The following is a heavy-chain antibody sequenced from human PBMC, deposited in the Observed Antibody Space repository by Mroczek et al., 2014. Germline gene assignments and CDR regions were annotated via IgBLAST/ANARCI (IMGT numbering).Heavy chain of an antibody. D-gene: IGHD1-26*01. V-gene: IGHV3-48*01. J-gene: IGHJ4*02. CDR1: GFTFSSYS. CDR2: ISSSSSTI. CDR3: ARTGGYKGGSVRANFDY. Sequence: EVQLVESGGGLVQPGGSLRLSCAASGFTFSSYSMNWVRQAPGKGLEWVSYISSSSSTIYYADSVKGRFTISRDNAKNSLYLQMNSLRAEDTAVYYCARTGGYKGGSVRANFDYVGPGNPGHRLL.